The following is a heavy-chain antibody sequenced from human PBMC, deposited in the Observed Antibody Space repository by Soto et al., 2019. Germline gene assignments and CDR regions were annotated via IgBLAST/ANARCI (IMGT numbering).Heavy chain of an antibody. D-gene: IGHD3-3*01. J-gene: IGHJ6*02. CDR3: ARERRITIFGVVIIHYYYYGMDV. Sequence: QVQLVQSGAEVKKPGASVKVSCKASGYTFTSYYMHWVRQAPGQGLEWMGIINPSGGSTSYAQKFQGRVTTTRDTSTSTVYMELSSLRSEDTAVYYCARERRITIFGVVIIHYYYYGMDVWGQGTTVTVSS. CDR2: INPSGGST. V-gene: IGHV1-46*01. CDR1: GYTFTSYY.